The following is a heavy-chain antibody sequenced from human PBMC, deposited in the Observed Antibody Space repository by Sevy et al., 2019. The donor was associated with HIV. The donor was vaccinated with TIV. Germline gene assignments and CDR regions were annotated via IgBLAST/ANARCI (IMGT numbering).Heavy chain of an antibody. D-gene: IGHD2-2*01. V-gene: IGHV3-7*03. Sequence: GGSLRLSCAASGFTFSNYWMTWVRQAPGKGLEWVANIKVDGSEKYYVDSVKGRFTISRDNAKNSLYLQMNGLRAEDTAVYHCARDCSSTTCLWGLDVWGQGTTVTVSS. CDR1: GFTFSNYW. CDR2: IKVDGSEK. CDR3: ARDCSSTTCLWGLDV. J-gene: IGHJ6*02.